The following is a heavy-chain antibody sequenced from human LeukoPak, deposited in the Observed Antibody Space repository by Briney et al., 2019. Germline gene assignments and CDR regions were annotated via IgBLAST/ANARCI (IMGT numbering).Heavy chain of an antibody. CDR1: GGSISSSSYY. V-gene: IGHV4-39*07. D-gene: IGHD5-24*01. J-gene: IGHJ4*02. Sequence: SETLSLTCTVSGGSISSSSYYWGWIRQPPGKGLEWIGSIYYSGSTYYNPSLKSRVTISVDTSKNQFSLKLSSVTAADTAVYYCARVGDRWLQLTYYFDYWGQGTLVTVSS. CDR3: ARVGDRWLQLTYYFDY. CDR2: IYYSGST.